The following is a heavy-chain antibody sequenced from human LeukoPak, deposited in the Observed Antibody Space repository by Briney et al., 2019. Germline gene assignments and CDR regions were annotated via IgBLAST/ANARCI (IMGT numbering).Heavy chain of an antibody. D-gene: IGHD3-22*01. CDR2: IKQDGSEK. J-gene: IGHJ4*02. V-gene: IGHV3-7*01. CDR3: AREVTTYYYDSSGYHEEVDY. Sequence: GGSLRLSCAASGFTFSSYWMSWVRQAPGKGLEWVANIKQDGSEKYYVDSVKGRFTISRDNAKNSLYLQMNSLRSEDTAVYYCAREVTTYYYDSSGYHEEVDYWGQGTLVTVSS. CDR1: GFTFSSYW.